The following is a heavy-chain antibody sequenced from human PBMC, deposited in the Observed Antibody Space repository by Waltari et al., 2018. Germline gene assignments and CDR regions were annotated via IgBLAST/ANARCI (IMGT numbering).Heavy chain of an antibody. J-gene: IGHJ5*02. CDR1: GYSISSGYY. Sequence: QVQLQESGPGLVKPSETLSLTCAVSGYSISSGYYWGGIRQPPGKGLEWIGSIYHSGSTYYNPSLKSRVTISVDTSKNQFSLKLSSVTAADTAVYYCGRRVRGWFDPWGQGTLVTVSS. CDR2: IYHSGST. CDR3: GRRVRGWFDP. V-gene: IGHV4-38-2*01.